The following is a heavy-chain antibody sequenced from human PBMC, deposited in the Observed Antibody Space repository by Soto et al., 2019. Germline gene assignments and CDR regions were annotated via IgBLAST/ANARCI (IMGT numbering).Heavy chain of an antibody. CDR3: AKGYSSSWYKTLDY. J-gene: IGHJ4*02. D-gene: IGHD6-13*01. CDR1: GFTFSSYA. Sequence: GGSLRLSCAASGFTFSSYAMSWVRQAPGKGLEWVSAISGSGGSTYYADSVKGRFTISRDNSKNTLYLQMNSLRAEDTAVYFCAKGYSSSWYKTLDYWGQGTLVTVSS. CDR2: ISGSGGST. V-gene: IGHV3-23*01.